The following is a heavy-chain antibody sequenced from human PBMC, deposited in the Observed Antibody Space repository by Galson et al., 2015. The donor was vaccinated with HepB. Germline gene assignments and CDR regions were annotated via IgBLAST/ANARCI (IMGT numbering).Heavy chain of an antibody. CDR3: GKELAPDH. CDR1: GFTFETYG. J-gene: IGHJ4*02. D-gene: IGHD2/OR15-2a*01. Sequence: SLRLSCAASGFTFETYGMNWVRQAPGKGLEWVSVIYTGGGTYYADSVKGRFIMSRDISKNTVYLQMNSLTPEDTAVYYRGKELAPDHWVQGTLVTASS. V-gene: IGHV3-66*02. CDR2: IYTGGGT.